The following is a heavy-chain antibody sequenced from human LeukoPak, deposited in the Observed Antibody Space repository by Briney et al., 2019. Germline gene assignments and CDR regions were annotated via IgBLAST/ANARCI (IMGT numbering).Heavy chain of an antibody. CDR1: GGSFSGYY. V-gene: IGHV4-39*01. CDR2: IYYSGST. D-gene: IGHD3-10*01. J-gene: IGHJ4*02. Sequence: PSEILSLTCAVYGGSFSGYYWGWIRQPPGKGLEWIGSIYYSGSTYYNPSLKSRVTISVDTSKNQFSLKLSSVTAADTAVYYCARLGPKYYYGSGSLSYWGQGTLVTVSS. CDR3: ARLGPKYYYGSGSLSY.